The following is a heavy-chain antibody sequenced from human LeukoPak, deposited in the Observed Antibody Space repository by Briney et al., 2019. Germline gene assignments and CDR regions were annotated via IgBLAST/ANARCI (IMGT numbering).Heavy chain of an antibody. CDR3: AKDAGGYGTTDY. V-gene: IGHV3-30*18. D-gene: IGHD5-18*01. J-gene: IGHJ4*02. CDR2: ISYDGSNK. Sequence: PGGSLRLSCAASGSTFSSYGMHWVRQAPGKGLEWVAVISYDGSNKYYADSVKGRFTISRDNSKNTLYLQMNSLRAEDTAVYYCAKDAGGYGTTDYWGQGTLVTVSS. CDR1: GSTFSSYG.